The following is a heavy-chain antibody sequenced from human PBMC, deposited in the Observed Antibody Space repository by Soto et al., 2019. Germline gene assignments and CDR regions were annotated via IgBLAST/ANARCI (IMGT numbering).Heavy chain of an antibody. Sequence: QVQLVQSGAEVKKPGASVKVSCKASGYTFTSYDINWVRQATGQGLEWMGWMNPNSGNTGYAQKFQGXXTXTXXTSRSTAYMELSSLRSEDTAVYYCARGPRFLEWLGWGQGTLVTVSS. V-gene: IGHV1-8*01. CDR1: GYTFTSYD. CDR3: ARGPRFLEWLG. J-gene: IGHJ4*02. D-gene: IGHD3-3*01. CDR2: MNPNSGNT.